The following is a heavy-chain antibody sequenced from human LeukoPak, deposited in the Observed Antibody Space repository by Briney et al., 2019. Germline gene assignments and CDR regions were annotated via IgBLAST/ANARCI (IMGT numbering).Heavy chain of an antibody. V-gene: IGHV1-58*02. Sequence: SVKVSCKASGFTFTSPAMQWVRQARGQRLEWIGWIVVGSGNTNYAQKFQERVTITRDMSTSTAYMELSSLRSEDTAVYYCAADAYCSSTSCYYYYYGMDVWGQGTTVTVSS. D-gene: IGHD2-2*01. J-gene: IGHJ6*02. CDR3: AADAYCSSTSCYYYYYGMDV. CDR1: GFTFTSPA. CDR2: IVVGSGNT.